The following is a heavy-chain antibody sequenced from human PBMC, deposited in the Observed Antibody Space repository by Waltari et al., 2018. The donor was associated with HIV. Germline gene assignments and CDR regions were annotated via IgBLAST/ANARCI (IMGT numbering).Heavy chain of an antibody. V-gene: IGHV3-74*01. Sequence: EVQLVESGGGLVQPGGSLRPSCPASVFTFSSYWTPLVRHAPGKGLVWVSRINSDGSITSHADSGKGRFTISRDNARNTLYLQMNSLGAEDTAMYYCAKGGTSGYTFGFGRWGQGTLVTVSS. CDR3: AKGGTSGYTFGFGR. CDR2: INSDGSIT. J-gene: IGHJ1*01. CDR1: VFTFSSYW. D-gene: IGHD5-18*01.